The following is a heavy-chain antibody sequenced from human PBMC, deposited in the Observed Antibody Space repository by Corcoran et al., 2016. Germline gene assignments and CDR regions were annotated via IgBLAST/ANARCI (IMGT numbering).Heavy chain of an antibody. V-gene: IGHV1-3*01. CDR3: ARDQYYYDSSGYYDY. CDR2: INAGNGNT. D-gene: IGHD3-22*01. CDR1: GYTVTSYA. J-gene: IGHJ4*02. Sequence: QVQLVQSGAEVKKPGASVKVTCKASGYTVTSYAMQWVRQAPGQRLEWMGWINAGNGNTKYSQKFQGRVTITRDTSASTAYMELSSLRSEDTAVYYCARDQYYYDSSGYYDYWGQGTLVTVSS.